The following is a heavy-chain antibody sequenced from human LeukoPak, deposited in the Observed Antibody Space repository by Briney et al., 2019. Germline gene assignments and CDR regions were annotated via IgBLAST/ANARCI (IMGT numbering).Heavy chain of an antibody. CDR2: IKYDGSIV. D-gene: IGHD3-3*02. J-gene: IGHJ4*02. V-gene: IGHV3-30*02. CDR3: ANGATSYSICPLHIGDY. CDR1: VLNLNDFG. Sequence: GGSLRLSCTASVLNLNDFGMHWVRQPPGKGLEWVAFIKYDGSIVFYADSVRGRFTISRDTSKDALYLQMTSLRPDDTALYYCANGATSYSICPLHIGDYWGRGTLVTVSS.